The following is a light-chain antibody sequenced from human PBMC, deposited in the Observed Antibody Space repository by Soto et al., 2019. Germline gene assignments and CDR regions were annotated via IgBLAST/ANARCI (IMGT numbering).Light chain of an antibody. CDR3: QQSYRTPLT. V-gene: IGKV1-39*01. J-gene: IGKJ4*01. Sequence: DIQMTQSPSSLSASVGGRATITFRASQSISNYLNWYQQKPGKAPKLLIYAASGLQSGAPSRFSGSGSGTDFTLSISSLQPEDFATYYCQQSYRTPLTFGGGTKVDI. CDR2: AAS. CDR1: QSISNY.